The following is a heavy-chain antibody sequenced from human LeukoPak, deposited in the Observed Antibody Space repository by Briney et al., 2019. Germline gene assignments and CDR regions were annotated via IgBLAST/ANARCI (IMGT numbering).Heavy chain of an antibody. D-gene: IGHD2-2*01. CDR1: GYTFTSYY. Sequence: ASVKVSCKASGYTFTSYYMHWVRQAPGQGLEWMGIINPSGGSTSYAQKFQGRVTMTRDTSTSTVYMELSSLRSEDTAVYYCARGWGYCSSTSCYVDHYFDYRGQGTLVTVSS. CDR3: ARGWGYCSSTSCYVDHYFDY. J-gene: IGHJ4*02. CDR2: INPSGGST. V-gene: IGHV1-46*01.